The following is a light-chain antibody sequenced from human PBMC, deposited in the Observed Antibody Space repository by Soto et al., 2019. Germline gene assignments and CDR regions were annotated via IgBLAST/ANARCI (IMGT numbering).Light chain of an antibody. CDR1: TGAVTSGHY. CDR3: LLSYRVAYV. V-gene: IGLV7-46*01. Sequence: QAMVTQEPSLTVSTGGTVTLTWGSSTGAVTSGHYPYWIQQKPGQAPRTLSYDTSNKHAWTHARFSGSLLGGKAALTLSGAQHEDEAEYYCLLSYRVAYVFGTGKKLTVL. J-gene: IGLJ1*01. CDR2: DTS.